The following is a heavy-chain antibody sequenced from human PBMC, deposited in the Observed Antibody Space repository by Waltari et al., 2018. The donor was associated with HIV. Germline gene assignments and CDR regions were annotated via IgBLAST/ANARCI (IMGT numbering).Heavy chain of an antibody. V-gene: IGHV3-48*03. Sequence: EVELVESGGGLVQPGGSLRLSCAASGFPLSNYEMHWVRQAPGKGLEWLSYISSSGSIIYYGDSVKGRFTISRDNGKKTLYLHMNSLRAEDTAVYHCVRETRELGVNAFEMWGQGTMVIVSS. D-gene: IGHD1-7*01. CDR2: ISSSGSII. J-gene: IGHJ3*02. CDR3: VRETRELGVNAFEM. CDR1: GFPLSNYE.